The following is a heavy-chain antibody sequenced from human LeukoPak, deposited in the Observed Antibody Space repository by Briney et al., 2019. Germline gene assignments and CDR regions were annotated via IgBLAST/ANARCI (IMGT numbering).Heavy chain of an antibody. Sequence: SQTLSLTCTVSGGSISSGSYYWSWIRQPAGKGLEWIGRIYTSGSTNYNPSLKSRVTISVDTSKNQFSLKLSSVTAADTAVYYCARDSPPSRREWQQLVLYPYYYYYYMDVWGKGTTVTVSS. CDR3: ARDSPPSRREWQQLVLYPYYYYYYMDV. V-gene: IGHV4-61*02. D-gene: IGHD6-13*01. J-gene: IGHJ6*03. CDR2: IYTSGST. CDR1: GGSISSGSYY.